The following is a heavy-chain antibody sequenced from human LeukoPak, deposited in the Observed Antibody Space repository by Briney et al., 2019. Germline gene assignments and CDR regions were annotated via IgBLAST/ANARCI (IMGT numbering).Heavy chain of an antibody. Sequence: SETLSLTCTVSGDPITTSSDYKWTWLRQPPRKGLEWIGYIYYSGGTNYNPSLQSRVTISVDTSNNQFSLKLTSVTAADTAVYYCAREYSAFDYWGQGTLVTVSS. CDR2: IYYSGGT. CDR3: AREYSAFDY. D-gene: IGHD5-12*01. V-gene: IGHV4-61*08. CDR1: GDPITTSSDY. J-gene: IGHJ4*02.